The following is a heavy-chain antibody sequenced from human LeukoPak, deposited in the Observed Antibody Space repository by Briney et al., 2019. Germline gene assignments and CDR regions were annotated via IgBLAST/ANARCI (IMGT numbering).Heavy chain of an antibody. J-gene: IGHJ4*02. CDR2: IWYGGNNQ. CDR3: AKDNGGGYSGLDF. V-gene: IGHV3-30*18. CDR1: GFTFSNYA. D-gene: IGHD1-26*01. Sequence: PGRSLRLSCAASGFTFSNYAMHWVRQAPGKGLEWVAVIWYGGNNQYYTDSVKGRFTISRDNSKNTLYLQMNSLKTEDTAVYYCAKDNGGGYSGLDFWGQGALVTVSS.